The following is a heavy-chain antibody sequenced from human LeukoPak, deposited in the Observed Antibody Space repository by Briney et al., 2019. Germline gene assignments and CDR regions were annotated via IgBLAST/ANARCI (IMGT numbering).Heavy chain of an antibody. Sequence: ASVKVSCKASGYTFTSYYMHWVRQAPGQGLEWMGIINPSGGSTTYAQKFQGRVTMTRDTSISTAYMELSRLRSDDTAVYYCARESSSSHFDYWGQGTLVTVSS. V-gene: IGHV1-46*01. D-gene: IGHD6-6*01. J-gene: IGHJ4*02. CDR1: GYTFTSYY. CDR2: INPSGGST. CDR3: ARESSSSHFDY.